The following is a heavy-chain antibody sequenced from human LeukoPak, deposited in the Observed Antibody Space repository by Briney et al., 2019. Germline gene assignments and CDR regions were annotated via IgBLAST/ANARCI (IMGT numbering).Heavy chain of an antibody. CDR1: GFTFSTYG. CDR3: ARANSRWLDGDFAFDI. D-gene: IGHD6-19*01. Sequence: PGGSLRLSCAASGFTFSTYGMHWVRQAPGKGLEWVAVIFYDAYNKYYADSVKGRFTISRDNSKNTLYLQMDSLRVEDTAVYYCARANSRWLDGDFAFDIWGQGTMVTVSS. V-gene: IGHV3-33*01. CDR2: IFYDAYNK. J-gene: IGHJ3*02.